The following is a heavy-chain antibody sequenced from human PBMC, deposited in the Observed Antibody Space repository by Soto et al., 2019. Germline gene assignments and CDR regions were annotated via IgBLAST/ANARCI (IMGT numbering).Heavy chain of an antibody. CDR2: IYWDDDK. J-gene: IGHJ4*02. Sequence: QITLNESGPTVVRPTETLTLTCRFSGFSLTTSGVGVGWIRQSPGKAPEWLALIYWDDDKRYSASVKSRLTITKDTSKNQVVLTLSDLDPTDTAIYYCAHRVLRTVFGLVTTTAIYFDFWGQGTPVAVSS. CDR3: AHRVLRTVFGLVTTTAIYFDF. D-gene: IGHD3-3*01. CDR1: GFSLTTSGVG. V-gene: IGHV2-5*02.